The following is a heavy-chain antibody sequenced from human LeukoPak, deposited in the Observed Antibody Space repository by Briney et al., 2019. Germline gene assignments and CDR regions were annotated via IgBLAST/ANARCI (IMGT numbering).Heavy chain of an antibody. J-gene: IGHJ4*02. CDR2: IYYSGST. Sequence: PSETLSLTCTVSGGSISSSSYYWGWIRQPPGKGLEWIGSIYYSGSTYYNPSLKSRVTISVDTSKNQFSLKLSSVTAADTAVYYWARGGGSGYYKYFDYWGQGTLVTVSS. CDR1: GGSISSSSYY. CDR3: ARGGGSGYYKYFDY. D-gene: IGHD3-3*01. V-gene: IGHV4-39*01.